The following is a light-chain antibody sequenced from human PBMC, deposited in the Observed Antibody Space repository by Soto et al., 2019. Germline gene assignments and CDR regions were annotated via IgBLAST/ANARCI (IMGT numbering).Light chain of an antibody. J-gene: IGLJ3*02. CDR1: SSDVGGYNY. Sequence: QSALTQPPSASGSPGQSVTISCTGTSSDVGGYNYGSWYQQHPGKAPKLMIYEVTKRPSGVPDRFSGSKSGNTASLTVSGLQAEDEADYYCSSYAGSNNLVFGGVTNLTVL. CDR3: SSYAGSNNLV. CDR2: EVT. V-gene: IGLV2-8*01.